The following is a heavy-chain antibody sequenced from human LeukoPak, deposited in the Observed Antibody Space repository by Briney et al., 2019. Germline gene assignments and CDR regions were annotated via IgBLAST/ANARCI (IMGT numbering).Heavy chain of an antibody. J-gene: IGHJ4*02. CDR2: IRYDGSNK. CDR3: AKDGKFYGSGSHIDY. Sequence: GGSLRLSCAASGFTFSSYGMHWVRQAPGKGLEWVAFIRYDGSNKYYADSVKGRFTISRDNSKNTLYLQMNSLRAEDTAVYYCAKDGKFYGSGSHIDYWGQGTLVTVSS. V-gene: IGHV3-30*02. CDR1: GFTFSSYG. D-gene: IGHD3-10*01.